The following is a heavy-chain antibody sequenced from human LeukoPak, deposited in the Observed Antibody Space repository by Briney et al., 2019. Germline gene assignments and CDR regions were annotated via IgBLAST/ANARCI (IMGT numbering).Heavy chain of an antibody. J-gene: IGHJ4*02. Sequence: PSETLSLTCAVSGGSITSSKWWTWVRQPPGKGLEWIGESYHSGSTNYNPSLKSRVTISVDKSKKQFSLKLSSVTAADTAVYYCARMTPTPMVNAFDYWGQGTLVTVSS. CDR2: SYHSGST. CDR1: GGSITSSKW. D-gene: IGHD4/OR15-4a*01. CDR3: ARMTPTPMVNAFDY. V-gene: IGHV4-4*02.